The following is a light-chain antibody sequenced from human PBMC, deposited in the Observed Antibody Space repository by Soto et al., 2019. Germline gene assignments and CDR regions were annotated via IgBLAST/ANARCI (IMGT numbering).Light chain of an antibody. J-gene: IGLJ2*01. Sequence: QSALTQPASGSGSPGQSITISCTGTSSDVGGYNYVSWYQQHPGKAPKLMIYEVSNRPSGVSNRFSGSKSGNTASLTISGLQAEDEADYYCSSYTSSSPVVFGGGTKVTVL. CDR3: SSYTSSSPVV. CDR2: EVS. V-gene: IGLV2-14*01. CDR1: SSDVGGYNY.